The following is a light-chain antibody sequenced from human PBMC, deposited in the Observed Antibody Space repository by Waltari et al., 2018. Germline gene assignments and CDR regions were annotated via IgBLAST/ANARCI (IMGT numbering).Light chain of an antibody. CDR3: STWDGSLTGVV. J-gene: IGLJ3*02. Sequence: QSVLTPPPSASGTPGQRVTISCSGSSSNLGSHTVNWYQHLPGTAPKLLIYNNNQRPSGVPDRFSGSKSGTSASLALSGLQSDDEAHYYCSTWDGSLTGVVFGGGTKLTVL. V-gene: IGLV1-44*01. CDR2: NNN. CDR1: SSNLGSHT.